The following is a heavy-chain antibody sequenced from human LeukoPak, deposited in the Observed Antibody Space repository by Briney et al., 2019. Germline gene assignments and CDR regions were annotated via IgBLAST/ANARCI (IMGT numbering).Heavy chain of an antibody. V-gene: IGHV3-30-3*01. D-gene: IGHD1-26*01. CDR1: GFTFSSYA. CDR3: ARDLWGLLGDYYGMDV. J-gene: IGHJ6*02. Sequence: QPGRSLRLSCAASGFTFSSYAMHWVRQAPGKGLEWVAVISYDGSNKYYADSVKGRFTISRDNSKNTLYLQMNSLRAEDTAVYYCARDLWGLLGDYYGMDVWGQGTTVTVSS. CDR2: ISYDGSNK.